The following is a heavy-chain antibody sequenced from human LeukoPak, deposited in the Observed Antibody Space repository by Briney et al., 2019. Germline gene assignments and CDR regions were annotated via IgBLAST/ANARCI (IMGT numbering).Heavy chain of an antibody. CDR1: GVSFSSFQ. CDR3: ARYYGFWSEYNWFDC. CDR2: IHMTGRT. V-gene: IGHV4-4*08. Sequence: SETLSLTCTVSGVSFSSFQWSWIRQSPVRGLEWIGNIHMTGRTDYNPSLKSRVTISVDTSKNQFSLKLSSVTAADTAVYYCARYYGFWSEYNWFDCWGQGTLVTVSS. D-gene: IGHD3-3*01. J-gene: IGHJ5*01.